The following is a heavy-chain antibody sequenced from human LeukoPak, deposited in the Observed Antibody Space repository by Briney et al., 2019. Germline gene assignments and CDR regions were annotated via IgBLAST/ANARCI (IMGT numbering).Heavy chain of an antibody. V-gene: IGHV4-34*01. CDR3: ARGAYYYDSSGYYSHYYYYYYGMDV. Sequence: SETLSLTCAVYGGSFSGYYWSWIRQPPGKGLERIGEINHSGSTNYNPSLKSRVTISVDSSKNQFSLKLSSVTAADTAVYYCARGAYYYDSSGYYSHYYYYYYGMDVWGQGTTVTVSS. J-gene: IGHJ6*02. CDR2: INHSGST. CDR1: GGSFSGYY. D-gene: IGHD3-22*01.